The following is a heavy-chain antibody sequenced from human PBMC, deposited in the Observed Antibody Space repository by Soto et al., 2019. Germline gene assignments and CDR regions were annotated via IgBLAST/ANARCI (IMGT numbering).Heavy chain of an antibody. Sequence: SETLSLTCTVSGGSISSSSYYWGWIRQPPGKGLEWIGSIYYSGSTYYNPSLKSRVTISVDTSKNQFSLKLSSVTAADTAVYYCASIGYSSGNIDYWGQGTLVTVSS. J-gene: IGHJ4*02. CDR1: GGSISSSSYY. CDR3: ASIGYSSGNIDY. CDR2: IYYSGST. D-gene: IGHD6-19*01. V-gene: IGHV4-39*01.